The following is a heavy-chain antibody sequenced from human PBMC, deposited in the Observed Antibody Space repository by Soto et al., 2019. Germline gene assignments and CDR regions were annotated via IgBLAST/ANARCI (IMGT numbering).Heavy chain of an antibody. D-gene: IGHD1-26*01. Sequence: GASVKVSCKTSGYTFTSLYLHWVRQAPGQGIEWTGITNPSSGSTTYAQKFQGRVTMTRDTSTSTVYMELSSLTSEDSAVYYCARAAGFSGSYPGGYYFDYWGQGTLVTVSS. CDR3: ARAAGFSGSYPGGYYFDY. CDR1: GYTFTSLY. V-gene: IGHV1-46*01. CDR2: TNPSSGST. J-gene: IGHJ4*02.